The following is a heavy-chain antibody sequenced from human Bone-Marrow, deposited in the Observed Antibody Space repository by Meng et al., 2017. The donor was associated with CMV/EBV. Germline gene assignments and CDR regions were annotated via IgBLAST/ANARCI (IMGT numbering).Heavy chain of an antibody. J-gene: IGHJ6*02. CDR1: GFTFSSYA. V-gene: IGHV3-30*04. CDR3: ARGSYDFWSGYYWMAWYYGMDV. CDR2: ISYDGSNK. Sequence: GESLKISCAASGFTFSSYAMHWVRQAPGKGLEWVAVISYDGSNKYYADAVKGRFTISRDNSKNTLYLQMNSLRAEDTAVYYCARGSYDFWSGYYWMAWYYGMDVWGQGTTVTVSS. D-gene: IGHD3-3*01.